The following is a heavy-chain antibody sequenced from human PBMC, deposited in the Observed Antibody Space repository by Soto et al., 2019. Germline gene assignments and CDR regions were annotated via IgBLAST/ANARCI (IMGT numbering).Heavy chain of an antibody. CDR1: GFTFGDYA. CDR3: TGFTIAAHWFDP. Sequence: GGSLRLSCTASGFTFGDYAMSWFRQAPGKGLEWVGFIRSKAYGGTTEYAASVKGRFTISRDDSKSIAYLQMNSLKTEDTAAYYCTGFTIAAHWFDPWGQGTLVTVS. D-gene: IGHD6-6*01. J-gene: IGHJ5*02. V-gene: IGHV3-49*03. CDR2: IRSKAYGGTT.